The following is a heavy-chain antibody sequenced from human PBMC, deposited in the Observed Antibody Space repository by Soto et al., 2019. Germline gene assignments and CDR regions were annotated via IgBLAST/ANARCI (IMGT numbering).Heavy chain of an antibody. Sequence: EVLLVESGGGVVQPGGSLRLSCEASGFKFDDYMMHWVRQAPGKGLEWNSRISWDGDFLDYADSIKGRFTVSRDNSKNSLYLHMNSLKTEDTAFYYCAKEGNGGSSLDHWGQGTLVTVSS. CDR2: ISWDGDFL. CDR3: AKEGNGGSSLDH. CDR1: GFKFDDYM. V-gene: IGHV3-43*01. J-gene: IGHJ4*02. D-gene: IGHD1-26*01.